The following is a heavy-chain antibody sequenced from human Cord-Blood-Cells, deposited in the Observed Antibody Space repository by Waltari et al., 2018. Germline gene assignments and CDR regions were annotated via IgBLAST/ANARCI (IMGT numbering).Heavy chain of an antibody. CDR1: GGTFSSYA. J-gene: IGHJ4*02. V-gene: IGHV1-69*01. Sequence: QVQLVQSGAEVKKPGSSVKVSCKASGGTFSSYAISWVRQAPGQGLEWMGGIIPIFGTANYAQKFQGRVTITADESTSTAYMELSSLRSEDTAVYYCASPGPGYCSSTSCYGAIDYWGQGTLVTVSS. CDR3: ASPGPGYCSSTSCYGAIDY. CDR2: IIPIFGTA. D-gene: IGHD2-2*01.